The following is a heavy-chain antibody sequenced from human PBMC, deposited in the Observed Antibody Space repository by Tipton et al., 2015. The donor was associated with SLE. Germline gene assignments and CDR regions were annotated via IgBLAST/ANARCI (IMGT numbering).Heavy chain of an antibody. Sequence: SLRLSCAASGFTFKNNAMNWVRQAPGKGLEWVSSISSSSSFIYYADSVKGRFTISRDNAKNSLYLQMNSLRAEDTAVYYCARGVAAATDYYYYMDVWCKGTTVTVSS. CDR2: ISSSSSFI. D-gene: IGHD6-13*01. V-gene: IGHV3-21*01. CDR1: GFTFKNNA. CDR3: ARGVAAATDYYYYMDV. J-gene: IGHJ6*03.